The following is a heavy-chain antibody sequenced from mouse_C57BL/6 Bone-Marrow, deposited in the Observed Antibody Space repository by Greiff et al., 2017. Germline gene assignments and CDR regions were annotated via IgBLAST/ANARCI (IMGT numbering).Heavy chain of an antibody. D-gene: IGHD1-1*01. J-gene: IGHJ1*03. CDR3: LLRYHWYGDV. CDR1: GYTFTDYN. Sequence: EVQLQQSGPELVKPGASVKIPCKASGYTFTDYNMDWVKQSHGKSLEWIGDINPYNGGTNYNQKFKGKATLTVDKSSSTAYMELRSLTSEDTAVXYCLLRYHWYGDVWGTGTTVTVSS. CDR2: INPYNGGT. V-gene: IGHV1-18*01.